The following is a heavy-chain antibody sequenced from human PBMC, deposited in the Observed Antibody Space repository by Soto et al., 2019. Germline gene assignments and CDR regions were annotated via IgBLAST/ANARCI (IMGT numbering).Heavy chain of an antibody. CDR2: ISGSGGSA. Sequence: EVQLLESGGGFIQPGGSLRLSCAASGFTFSGYAMSWVRQAPGKGLEWVSGISGSGGSAYYADSVKGRFTISRDNSKNTVYLQMHSLRAEDTAVYYCASWVGYCSGSTCQNAFDIWGQGTMVTVSS. V-gene: IGHV3-23*01. J-gene: IGHJ3*02. CDR1: GFTFSGYA. D-gene: IGHD2-15*01. CDR3: ASWVGYCSGSTCQNAFDI.